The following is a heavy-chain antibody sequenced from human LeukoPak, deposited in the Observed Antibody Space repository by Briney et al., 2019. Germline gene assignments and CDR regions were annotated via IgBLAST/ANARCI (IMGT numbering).Heavy chain of an antibody. J-gene: IGHJ3*02. V-gene: IGHV4-39*01. CDR1: GGSISSSSYY. D-gene: IGHD3-3*01. CDR3: ATPPYDFWSGYSAFDI. CDR2: IYYSGST. Sequence: SETLSLTCTVSGGSISSSSYYWGWIRQPPGKGLEWIGSIYYSGSTYYNPSLKSRVTISVDTSKNQFSLKLSSVTAADTAVYYCATPPYDFWSGYSAFDIWGQGTMVTVSS.